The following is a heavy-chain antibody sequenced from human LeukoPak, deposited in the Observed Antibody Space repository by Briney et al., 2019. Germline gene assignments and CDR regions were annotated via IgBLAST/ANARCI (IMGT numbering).Heavy chain of an antibody. CDR1: GGSISSYY. CDR2: IYYSGST. Sequence: SETLSLTCTVSGGSISSYYWSWIRQPPGKGLEWIGYIYYSGSTNYNPSLKSRGTISVDTSKNQFSLKLSSVTAADTAVYYCARDEGHYGSAYGMDVWGQGTTVTVSS. J-gene: IGHJ6*02. V-gene: IGHV4-59*01. CDR3: ARDEGHYGSAYGMDV. D-gene: IGHD3-10*01.